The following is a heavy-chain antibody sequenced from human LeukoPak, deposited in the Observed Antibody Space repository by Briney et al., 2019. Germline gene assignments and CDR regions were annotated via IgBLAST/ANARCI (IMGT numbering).Heavy chain of an antibody. V-gene: IGHV4-61*02. CDR1: GDSISSGDYY. Sequence: SQTLSLTCTVSGDSISSGDYYWSWILQPAGKGLEWIGRISSSGSTNYNPSLKSRVTISVDTSKNQFSLKLSSVTAADTAVYFCARGPYSYDSSGAFDIWGQGTMVTVSS. CDR2: ISSSGST. J-gene: IGHJ3*02. D-gene: IGHD3-22*01. CDR3: ARGPYSYDSSGAFDI.